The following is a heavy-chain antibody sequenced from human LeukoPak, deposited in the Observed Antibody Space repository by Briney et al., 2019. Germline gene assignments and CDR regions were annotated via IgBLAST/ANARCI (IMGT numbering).Heavy chain of an antibody. CDR1: GYTLTELS. CDR2: FDPEDGET. D-gene: IGHD1-1*01. Sequence: ASVKVSCKVSGYTLTELSMHWVRQAPGKGLEWMGDFDPEDGETIYAQKFQGRVTMTEDTSTDTAYMELSSLRSEDTAVYYCATYQIGYNWNADWGQGTLVTVSS. CDR3: ATYQIGYNWNAD. V-gene: IGHV1-24*01. J-gene: IGHJ4*02.